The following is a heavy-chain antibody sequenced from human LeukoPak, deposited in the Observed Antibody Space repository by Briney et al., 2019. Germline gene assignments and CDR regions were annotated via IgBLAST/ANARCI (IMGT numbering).Heavy chain of an antibody. CDR3: ATYTHWVAGDV. V-gene: IGHV3-7*01. D-gene: IGHD3-16*01. Sequence: TGRSLRLSCTASGFTFGDYLMSWVRQAPGKGLEWVANMNQDGSAKDYVDSVKGRFTISRDNARNSLYLQMSSLRAEDTAVYYCATYTHWVAGDVWGQGTTVTVSS. J-gene: IGHJ6*02. CDR2: MNQDGSAK. CDR1: GFTFGDYL.